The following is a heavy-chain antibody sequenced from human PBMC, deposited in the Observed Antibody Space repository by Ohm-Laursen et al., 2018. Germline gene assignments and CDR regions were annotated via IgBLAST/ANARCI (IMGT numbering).Heavy chain of an antibody. D-gene: IGHD1-7*01. J-gene: IGHJ4*02. CDR3: AKGPEHINWNYGDY. V-gene: IGHV3-23*01. Sequence: SLRLSCAASGFTFRNYGMTWARQAPGKRLEWVAGIGGSGSSTYYADSVTGRFTISRDNPKNTLYLQMNSLRAEDTAVYYCAKGPEHINWNYGDYWGQGTLVTVSS. CDR1: GFTFRNYG. CDR2: IGGSGSST.